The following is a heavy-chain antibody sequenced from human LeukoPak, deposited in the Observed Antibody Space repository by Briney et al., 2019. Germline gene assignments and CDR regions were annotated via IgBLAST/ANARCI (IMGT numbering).Heavy chain of an antibody. D-gene: IGHD3-10*01. Sequence: GSLRLPCAASGFTFSDYYMSWIRQAPGKGLEWVSYISSGGSNILYADSVKGRFTISRDDAQNSLILQMNSLRAEDTAVFYCARGSRYGSGSHFDFWGQGTLVTVSS. J-gene: IGHJ4*02. CDR3: ARGSRYGSGSHFDF. CDR2: ISSGGSNI. CDR1: GFTFSDYY. V-gene: IGHV3-11*01.